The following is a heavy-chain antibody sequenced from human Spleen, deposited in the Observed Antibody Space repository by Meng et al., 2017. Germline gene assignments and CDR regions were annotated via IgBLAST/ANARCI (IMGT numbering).Heavy chain of an antibody. J-gene: IGHJ4*02. D-gene: IGHD3-9*01. CDR1: GDSMSSRY. CDR2: IYSSGST. Sequence: SETLSLTCTVSGDSMSSRYWNWIRLPPGKGLEWIGRIYSSGSTNYNPSLKSRVTMSVDTSKNQFSLRLSSMTAADTAVYYCARTALVDSASLLFDYWSQGTLVTVSS. CDR3: ARTALVDSASLLFDY. V-gene: IGHV4-4*07.